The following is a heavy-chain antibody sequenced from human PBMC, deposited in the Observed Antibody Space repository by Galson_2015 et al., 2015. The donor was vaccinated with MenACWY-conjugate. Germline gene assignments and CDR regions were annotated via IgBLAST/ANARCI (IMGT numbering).Heavy chain of an antibody. J-gene: IGHJ4*02. Sequence: SETLSLTCTVSGGSISSSSYYWGWIRQPPGKGLEWIGSIYYSGSTYYNPSLKSRVTISVDTSKNQFSLKLSSVTAADTAVYYCARHRHPRDIVATIGFDYWGQGTLVTVSS. D-gene: IGHD5-12*01. CDR2: IYYSGST. V-gene: IGHV4-39*01. CDR3: ARHRHPRDIVATIGFDY. CDR1: GGSISSSSYY.